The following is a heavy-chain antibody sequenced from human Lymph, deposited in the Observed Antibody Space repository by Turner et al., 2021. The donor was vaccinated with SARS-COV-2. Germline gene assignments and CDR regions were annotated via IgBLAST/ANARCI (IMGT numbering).Heavy chain of an antibody. CDR2: ISSSSSYI. CDR1: AFTFSTYR. CDR3: ARDIPTTADYFDY. V-gene: IGHV3-21*01. Sequence: EVQLVESGGGLVKPGGSLRLSCAASAFTFSTYRMNWVRQAPGKGLEWISSISSSSSYIYYADSVKGRFTISRDDAKNSLYLQMNSLRAEDTAVYYCARDIPTTADYFDYWGQGTLVTVSS. J-gene: IGHJ4*02. D-gene: IGHD4-17*01.